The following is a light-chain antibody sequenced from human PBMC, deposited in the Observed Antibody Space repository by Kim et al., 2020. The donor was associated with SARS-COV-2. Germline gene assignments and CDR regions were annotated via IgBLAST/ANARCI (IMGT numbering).Light chain of an antibody. Sequence: YNHVSWYQQHPGKAPKVMICDVSKRPSGVSDRFSGSKFANTASLTISGLQAEDEADYYCSSYTSSNTYVFGTGTKVTVL. CDR2: DVS. J-gene: IGLJ1*01. CDR1: YNH. CDR3: SSYTSSNTYV. V-gene: IGLV2-14*03.